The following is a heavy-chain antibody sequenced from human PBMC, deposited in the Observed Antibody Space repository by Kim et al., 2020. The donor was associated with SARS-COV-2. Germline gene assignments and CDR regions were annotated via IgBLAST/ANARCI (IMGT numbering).Heavy chain of an antibody. J-gene: IGHJ4*02. CDR2: ISSSSSYI. CDR3: ARDAAGTGETFDY. CDR1: GFTFSSYS. D-gene: IGHD3-16*01. V-gene: IGHV3-21*01. Sequence: GGSLRLSCAASGFTFSSYSMNWVRQAPGKGLEWVSSISSSSSYIYYADSVKGRFTISRDNAKNSLYLQMNSLRAEDTAVYYCARDAAGTGETFDYWGQGTLGTVSS.